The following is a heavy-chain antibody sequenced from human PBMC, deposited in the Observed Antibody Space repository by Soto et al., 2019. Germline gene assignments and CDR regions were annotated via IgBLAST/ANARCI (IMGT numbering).Heavy chain of an antibody. D-gene: IGHD1-1*01. CDR2: INHSGTT. J-gene: IGHJ6*03. Sequence: SETLSLTCAVYGGSFSGYYWSWIRQPPGKGLEWIGEINHSGTTNYNPSLKSRVTISVDTSKNQFSLKLSSVTAADTAVYYCARRGRTTSYYYMDVWGKGTTVTVSS. CDR3: ARRGRTTSYYYMDV. CDR1: GGSFSGYY. V-gene: IGHV4-34*01.